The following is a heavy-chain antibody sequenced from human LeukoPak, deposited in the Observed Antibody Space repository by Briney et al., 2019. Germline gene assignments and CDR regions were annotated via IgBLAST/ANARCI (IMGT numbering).Heavy chain of an antibody. D-gene: IGHD3-22*01. Sequence: TGGSLRLSCTASGFTFFNYWMSWVRQAPGKGPEWVAHIKQDGSETYYLDSVKGRFTVSRDNAKNSLYLQMNTLRAEDTALYYCARDPQYSYDDTGTFDSWGQGTLVTVSS. V-gene: IGHV3-7*01. CDR3: ARDPQYSYDDTGTFDS. CDR2: IKQDGSET. CDR1: GFTFFNYW. J-gene: IGHJ4*02.